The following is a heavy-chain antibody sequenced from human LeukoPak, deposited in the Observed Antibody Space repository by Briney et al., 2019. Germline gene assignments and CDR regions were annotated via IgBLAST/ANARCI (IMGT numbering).Heavy chain of an antibody. CDR3: AGAQCDNHDFCYIVDV. CDR2: VDYGGST. J-gene: IGHJ6*04. Sequence: SPTLSLTWAVSCGFISSGGYSLRWIREPPGKGLEWIGSVDYGGSTHYSPSLKSPVPISVDTSTNHVSRQRSAVTAPATAVYYCAGAQCDNHDFCYIVDVWGKGTTVTVSS. D-gene: IGHD2-15*01. V-gene: IGHV4-30-4*07. CDR1: CGFISSGGYS.